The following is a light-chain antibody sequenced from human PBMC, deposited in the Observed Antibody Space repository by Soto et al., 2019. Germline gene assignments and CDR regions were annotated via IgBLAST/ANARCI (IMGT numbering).Light chain of an antibody. Sequence: DVVMTQSPLSLPVTLGQPASISCRSSQSLVASDGNTYLNWFQQRPGQSPRRLIYKVSNRDSGVPDRFSGSGSGTDFPLKISRVEAEDVGVYYCMQGTHWPPWTFGQGTKVDIK. CDR2: KVS. CDR3: MQGTHWPPWT. V-gene: IGKV2-30*01. J-gene: IGKJ1*01. CDR1: QSLVASDGNTY.